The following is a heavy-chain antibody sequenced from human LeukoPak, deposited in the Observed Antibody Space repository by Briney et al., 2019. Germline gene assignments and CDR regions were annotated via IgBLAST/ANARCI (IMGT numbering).Heavy chain of an antibody. CDR3: ARHVVPTVTPGVGIDY. Sequence: GESLKIPCKGSGYSFTSYWIGWVRQMPGKGLEWMGIIYPGDSDTRYSPSFQGQVTISADKSISTAYLQWSSLKASDTAMYYCARHVVPTVTPGVGIDYWGQGTLVTVSS. J-gene: IGHJ4*02. D-gene: IGHD4-17*01. V-gene: IGHV5-51*01. CDR2: IYPGDSDT. CDR1: GYSFTSYW.